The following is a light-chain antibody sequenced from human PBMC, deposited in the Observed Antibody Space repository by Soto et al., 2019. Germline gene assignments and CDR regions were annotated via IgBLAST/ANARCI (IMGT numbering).Light chain of an antibody. CDR3: QQYSSSRT. CDR1: QSVSSY. CDR2: GGS. J-gene: IGKJ1*01. V-gene: IGKV3-20*01. Sequence: EIVFTQSPATLSLSPGERATLSCRASQSVSSYLAWYQQKPGQAPRLLIYGGSSRATGIPVRFSGSGSETDFTLTITRLEPEDFAVYYCQQYSSSRTFGQGTKVDI.